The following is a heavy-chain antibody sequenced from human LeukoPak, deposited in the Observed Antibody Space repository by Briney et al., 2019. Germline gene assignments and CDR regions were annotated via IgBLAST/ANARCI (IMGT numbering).Heavy chain of an antibody. CDR2: ISSSSSTI. J-gene: IGHJ4*02. CDR3: ARAPNWNSDY. Sequence: GGSLRLSCAASGFTFSSYSMNWVRQAPGKGLEWVSYISSSSSTIYYADSVKGRFTISRDNAKNSLYLQMNSLRAEDTAVYYCARAPNWNSDYWGQGTLVTVSS. D-gene: IGHD1-20*01. CDR1: GFTFSSYS. V-gene: IGHV3-48*01.